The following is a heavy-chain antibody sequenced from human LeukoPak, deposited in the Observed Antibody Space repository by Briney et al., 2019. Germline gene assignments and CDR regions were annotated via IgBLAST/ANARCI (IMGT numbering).Heavy chain of an antibody. D-gene: IGHD3-22*01. J-gene: IGHJ4*02. V-gene: IGHV1-18*01. CDR1: GYSFTRYG. Sequence: GASVKVSCKASGYSFTRYGVSWVRQAPGQGLEWMGWISPYDGNTNYAQKFQDRVSLTIDTSTRTAYMELRSLRSDDSAMYYCGRDNIYSLQSRGYHADYGGQGTLVTVSS. CDR2: ISPYDGNT. CDR3: GRDNIYSLQSRGYHADY.